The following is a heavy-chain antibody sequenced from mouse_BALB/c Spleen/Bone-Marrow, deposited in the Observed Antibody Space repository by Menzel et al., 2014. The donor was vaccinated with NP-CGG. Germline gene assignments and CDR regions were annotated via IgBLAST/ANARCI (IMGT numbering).Heavy chain of an antibody. D-gene: IGHD2-1*01. Sequence: QVQLKESGPGLVAPSQSLSITCTISGFSLTSYGVHWVRQPPGKGLEWLVVIWSDGSPTYNSALKSRLSISKGNSKSQVFLKMNSLQTDDSAMYYCARNGNFYAMDYWGQGTSVTVSS. J-gene: IGHJ4*01. V-gene: IGHV2-6-1*01. CDR1: GFSLTSYG. CDR2: IWSDGSP. CDR3: ARNGNFYAMDY.